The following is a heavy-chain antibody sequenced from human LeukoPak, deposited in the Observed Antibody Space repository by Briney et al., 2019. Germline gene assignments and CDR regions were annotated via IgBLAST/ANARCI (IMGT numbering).Heavy chain of an antibody. CDR2: IYYSGST. CDR1: GGSISSYY. V-gene: IGHV4-59*08. J-gene: IGHJ4*02. CDR3: ARGVFTPTGALDY. Sequence: SETLSLTCTVSGGSISSYYWSWIRQPPGKGLEWIGYIYYSGSTNYNPSLKSRVTISVDTSKNQFSLKLSSVTAADTAVYYCARGVFTPTGALDYWGQGTLVTVSS. D-gene: IGHD7-27*01.